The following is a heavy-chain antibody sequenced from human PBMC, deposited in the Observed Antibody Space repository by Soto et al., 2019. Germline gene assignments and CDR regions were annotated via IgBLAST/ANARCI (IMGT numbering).Heavy chain of an antibody. CDR3: ARDLLLYSSSWYWSYYYCMDV. CDR1: GYTFTSYG. V-gene: IGHV1-18*01. D-gene: IGHD6-13*01. Sequence: QVQLVQSGAEVKKPGASVKVSCKASGYTFTSYGISWVRQAPGQGLEWMGWISAYNGNTNYAQKLQGRVTMTTDTSTSTAYMELRRLRSADTAVYYWARDLLLYSSSWYWSYYYCMDVWGQGTTVTVSS. J-gene: IGHJ6*02. CDR2: ISAYNGNT.